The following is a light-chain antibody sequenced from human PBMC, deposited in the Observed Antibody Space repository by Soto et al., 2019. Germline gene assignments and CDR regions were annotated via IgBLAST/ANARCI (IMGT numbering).Light chain of an antibody. CDR3: QQASSFPLS. V-gene: IGKV1-12*01. CDR2: GAS. Sequence: DIQMPQSPSSVSASVGDRVTITCRASQGIGSWLAWYQLKPGKDPKLLIYGASYLQSGVPSRFSGSGTGTDFTLTISSLHPEDFATYYCQQASSFPLSFVGGTKVEIK. CDR1: QGIGSW. J-gene: IGKJ4*01.